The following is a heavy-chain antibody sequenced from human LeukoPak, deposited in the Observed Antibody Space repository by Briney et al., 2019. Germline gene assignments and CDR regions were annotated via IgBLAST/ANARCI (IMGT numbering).Heavy chain of an antibody. CDR1: GFTFSSYW. D-gene: IGHD3-22*01. Sequence: GGSLRLSCAASGFTFSSYWMSWVRQAPGKGLEWVANINQDGSAKYYVDSVKGRFTMSRDNPKNSMYLQMNNLRAEDTAVYYCPRGDYYDGSGSYTDAFDIWGQGTMVTVSS. CDR3: PRGDYYDGSGSYTDAFDI. J-gene: IGHJ3*02. V-gene: IGHV3-7*01. CDR2: INQDGSAK.